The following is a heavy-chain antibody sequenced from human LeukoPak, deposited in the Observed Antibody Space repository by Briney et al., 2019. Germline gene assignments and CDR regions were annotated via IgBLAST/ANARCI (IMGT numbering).Heavy chain of an antibody. CDR3: VRGYSNYGYAFDM. J-gene: IGHJ3*02. D-gene: IGHD4-11*01. V-gene: IGHV3-21*01. CDR2: IFPSGGEI. Sequence: PGGSLRLSCAASGFTFSTFAMIWVRQPPGKGLEWVSSIFPSGGEIHYADSVRGRFTISRDNAKKSLYLEMNSLRGEDTAVFYCVRGYSNYGYAFDMWGQGTMVTVSS. CDR1: GFTFSTFA.